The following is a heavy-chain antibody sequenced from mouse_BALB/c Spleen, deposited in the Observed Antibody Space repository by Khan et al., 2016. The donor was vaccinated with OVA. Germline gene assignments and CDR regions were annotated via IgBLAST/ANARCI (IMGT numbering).Heavy chain of an antibody. D-gene: IGHD1-1*01. CDR1: GYTFTDYS. CDR2: INTETGEP. Sequence: QIQLVQSGPELKKPGETVKISCKASGYTFTDYSMHWVKQAPGKGLKWMGWINTETGEPTYADDFKGRFAFSLETSASTAYLQINNLKNEDTATYFWASDGSYYFDYWGQGTTLTVSS. V-gene: IGHV9-2-1*01. J-gene: IGHJ2*01. CDR3: ASDGSYYFDY.